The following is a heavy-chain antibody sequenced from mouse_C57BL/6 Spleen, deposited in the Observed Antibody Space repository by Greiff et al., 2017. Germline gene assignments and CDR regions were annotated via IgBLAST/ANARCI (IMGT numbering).Heavy chain of an antibody. V-gene: IGHV5-17*01. J-gene: IGHJ3*01. CDR1: GFTFSDYG. CDR2: ISSGSSTI. Sequence: EVMLVESGGGLVKPGGSLKLSCAASGFTFSDYGMHWVRQAPEKGLEWVAYISSGSSTIYYADTVKGRFTISRDNAKNTLFLQMTSLRSEDTAMYYCARPVTTKEVWFAYWGQGTLVTVSA. CDR3: ARPVTTKEVWFAY. D-gene: IGHD2-2*01.